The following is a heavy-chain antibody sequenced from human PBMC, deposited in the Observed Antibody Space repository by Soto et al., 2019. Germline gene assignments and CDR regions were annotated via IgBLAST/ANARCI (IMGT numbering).Heavy chain of an antibody. CDR2: INHSGST. Sequence: LSLTCAVYGGSFSGYYWSWIRQPPGKGLEWIGEINHSGSTNYNPSLKSRVTISVDTSKNQFSLKLSSVTAADTAVYYCARVNTMVRGVIIDDYWGQGTLVTVSS. CDR3: ARVNTMVRGVIIDDY. J-gene: IGHJ4*02. V-gene: IGHV4-34*01. D-gene: IGHD3-10*01. CDR1: GGSFSGYY.